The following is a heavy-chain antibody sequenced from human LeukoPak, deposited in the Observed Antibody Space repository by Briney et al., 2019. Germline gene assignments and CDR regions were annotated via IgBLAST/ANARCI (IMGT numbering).Heavy chain of an antibody. CDR3: AKDLSYGSGEYYGMDV. D-gene: IGHD3-10*01. Sequence: PGRSLRLSCAASGFTFYDYAMHWVRRAPGKGLEGVSGIRWNSGSIGYADSVKGRFTISRDNAKNSLYLQLNSLRAEDTALYYCAKDLSYGSGEYYGMDVWGQGTTVTVSS. J-gene: IGHJ6*02. V-gene: IGHV3-9*01. CDR2: IRWNSGSI. CDR1: GFTFYDYA.